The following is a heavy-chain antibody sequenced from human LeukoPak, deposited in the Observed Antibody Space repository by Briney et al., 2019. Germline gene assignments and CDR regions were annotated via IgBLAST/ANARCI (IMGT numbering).Heavy chain of an antibody. CDR1: GFTVSSNY. J-gene: IGHJ4*02. D-gene: IGHD3-22*01. CDR2: IYSGGSP. V-gene: IGHV3-53*01. CDR3: AREYYYDSSGYNSYFDY. Sequence: GGSLRLSCAAAGFTVSSNYMSWVRQAPGKWLEWVSVIYSGGSPYYADSVQGRFTISRDNSKNTLYLQMNSLRAEDTAVYYCAREYYYDSSGYNSYFDYWGQGTLVTVSS.